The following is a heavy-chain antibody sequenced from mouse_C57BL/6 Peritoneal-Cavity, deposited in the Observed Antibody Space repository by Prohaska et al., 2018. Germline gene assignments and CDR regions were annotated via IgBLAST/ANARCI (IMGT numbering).Heavy chain of an antibody. CDR2: IDPETGGT. Sequence: QVQLQQSGAELVRPGASVTLSCKASGYTFTDYEMHWVKQTPVHGLEWIGAIDPETGGTAYNQKFKGKAILTADKSSSTAYMELRSLTLENSAVYYCTRGDAYYFYAMDYRSKEAYVTVSS. D-gene: IGHD2-3*01. CDR3: TRGDAYYFYAMDY. V-gene: IGHV1-15*01. J-gene: IGHJ4*01. CDR1: GYTFTDYE.